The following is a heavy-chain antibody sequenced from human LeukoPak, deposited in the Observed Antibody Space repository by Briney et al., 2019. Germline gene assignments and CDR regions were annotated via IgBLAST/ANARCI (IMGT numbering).Heavy chain of an antibody. D-gene: IGHD2-15*01. Sequence: PGRSLRLSCAASGFTFSSYGMHWVRQAPGKGLEWVAVISDDGSNKYYADSVKGRFTISRDNSKNTLYLQMNSLRAEDTAVYYCAKDKGGRSGSCLYYWGQGTLVTVSS. V-gene: IGHV3-30*18. J-gene: IGHJ4*02. CDR3: AKDKGGRSGSCLYY. CDR1: GFTFSSYG. CDR2: ISDDGSNK.